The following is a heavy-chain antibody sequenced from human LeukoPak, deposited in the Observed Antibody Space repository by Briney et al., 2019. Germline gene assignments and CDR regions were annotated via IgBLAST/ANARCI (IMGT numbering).Heavy chain of an antibody. CDR1: GFSFSSYY. Sequence: EGSLRLSCAASGFSFSSYYMSWVRQAPGKGLEWVALINPDGSERYYVDSVKGRFTISRDNAKNSLYLQMDSLRDDDTAMYFCTRDLAAVPGPRMDVWGQGTTVTVSS. CDR2: INPDGSER. D-gene: IGHD6-19*01. J-gene: IGHJ6*02. CDR3: TRDLAAVPGPRMDV. V-gene: IGHV3-7*03.